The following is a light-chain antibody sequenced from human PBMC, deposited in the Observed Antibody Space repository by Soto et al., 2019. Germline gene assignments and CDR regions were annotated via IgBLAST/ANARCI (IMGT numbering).Light chain of an antibody. CDR2: ENN. CDR1: SSNIGNNY. CDR3: GTWDSSLSVVV. Sequence: QSVLTQPPSVSAAPGQKVTISCSGSSSNIGNNYVSWYQQLPGTAPKLLIYENNKRPSGIPDRFSGSKSGTSATLGFTGLQTGDEADYYCGTWDSSLSVVVFGGGTKLTVL. J-gene: IGLJ2*01. V-gene: IGLV1-51*02.